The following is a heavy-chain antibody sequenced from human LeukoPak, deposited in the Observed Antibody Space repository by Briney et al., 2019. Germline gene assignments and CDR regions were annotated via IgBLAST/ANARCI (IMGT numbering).Heavy chain of an antibody. CDR2: ITSSSNSI. J-gene: IGHJ6*02. CDR3: AREGGAAPYYYYYGMDV. Sequence: GGSLRLSCAASGFTFSSYSMNWVRQAPGKGLEWVSYITSSSNSIYYTDSVKGRFTISRDNAKNSLYLQMNSLRAEDTAVYYCAREGGAAPYYYYYGMDVWGQGTTVTVSS. D-gene: IGHD2-15*01. V-gene: IGHV3-21*05. CDR1: GFTFSSYS.